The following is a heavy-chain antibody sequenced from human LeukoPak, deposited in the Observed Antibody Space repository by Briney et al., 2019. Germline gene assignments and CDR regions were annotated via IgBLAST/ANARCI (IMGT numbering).Heavy chain of an antibody. CDR3: AREGIRIAAAGTIDY. CDR2: IIPIFGTA. D-gene: IGHD6-13*01. Sequence: ASVKVSCKASGGTFSSYAISWVRQAPGQGLEWMGGIIPIFGTANYAQKFQGRVTITADKSTSTAYMELSSLRSEDTAMYYCAREGIRIAAAGTIDYWGQGTLVTVSS. CDR1: GGTFSSYA. V-gene: IGHV1-69*06. J-gene: IGHJ4*02.